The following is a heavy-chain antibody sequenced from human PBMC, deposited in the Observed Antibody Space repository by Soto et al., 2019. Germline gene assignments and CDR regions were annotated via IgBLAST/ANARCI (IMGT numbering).Heavy chain of an antibody. CDR1: GFTFSGSW. CDR3: ARDPAYSSFDH. Sequence: GGSLRLSCAASGFTFSGSWMSWVRQTPGKGLEFVANIKEDGSVKNYVDSVKGRFTISRDNAKNSVYLQMNSLRDEDTAVYYCARDPAYSSFDHWGQGTLVTVSS. J-gene: IGHJ4*02. D-gene: IGHD3-22*01. CDR2: IKEDGSVK. V-gene: IGHV3-7*01.